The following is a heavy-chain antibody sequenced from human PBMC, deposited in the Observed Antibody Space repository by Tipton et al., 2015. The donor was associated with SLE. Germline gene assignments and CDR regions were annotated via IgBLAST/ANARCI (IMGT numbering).Heavy chain of an antibody. V-gene: IGHV3-30*02. CDR2: IRYDGSNK. CDR1: GFTFSSYG. Sequence: SLRLSCAASGFTFSSYGMHWVRQAPGKGLEWVAFIRYDGSNKYYADSVKGRFTISRDNSKNTLYLQMNSLRAEDTAVYYCAKDRRGWGAAFDIWGQGTMVTVSS. J-gene: IGHJ3*02. D-gene: IGHD3-16*01. CDR3: AKDRRGWGAAFDI.